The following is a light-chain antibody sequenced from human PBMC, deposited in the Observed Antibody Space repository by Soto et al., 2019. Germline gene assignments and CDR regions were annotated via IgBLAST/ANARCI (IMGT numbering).Light chain of an antibody. CDR3: QQSYNIPRT. CDR1: QSISNY. CDR2: AAS. Sequence: ILMTESPSSLSSSVGYIFTITCRASQSISNYLNWYQQKPGKAPNLLIYAASTLQSGVPSRFSGGGSGTDFTLTISSLQPEDFATYYCQQSYNIPRTFGQGTRLEI. J-gene: IGKJ5*01. V-gene: IGKV1-39*01.